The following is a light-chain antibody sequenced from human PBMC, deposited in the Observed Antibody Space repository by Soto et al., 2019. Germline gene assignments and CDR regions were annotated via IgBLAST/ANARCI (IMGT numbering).Light chain of an antibody. V-gene: IGLV1-44*01. CDR1: SSNIGRNT. CDR3: AAWDDSLSGWV. J-gene: IGLJ3*02. CDR2: SNN. Sequence: QAVVTQTPSASGTPGQRVTMSCSGSSSNIGRNTVSWFQQLPGTAPKLLIYSNNQRPSGVPDRFSGSKSDTSASLVISGLQSKDEADYYCAAWDDSLSGWVFGGGTKLTVL.